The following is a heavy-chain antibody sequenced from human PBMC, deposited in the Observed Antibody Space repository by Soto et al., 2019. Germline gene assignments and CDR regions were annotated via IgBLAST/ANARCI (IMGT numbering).Heavy chain of an antibody. V-gene: IGHV3-30-3*01. CDR2: TSYDGSNK. CDR1: GFTFSSYA. D-gene: IGHD3-3*01. Sequence: PGGSLRLSCAASGFTFSSYAMHWVRQAPGKGLEWVAVTSYDGSNKYYADSVKGRFTISRDNSKNTLYLQMNSLRAEDTAVYYCARDDYDFWSGYYAYYYYGMDVWGQGTTVTVSS. CDR3: ARDDYDFWSGYYAYYYYGMDV. J-gene: IGHJ6*02.